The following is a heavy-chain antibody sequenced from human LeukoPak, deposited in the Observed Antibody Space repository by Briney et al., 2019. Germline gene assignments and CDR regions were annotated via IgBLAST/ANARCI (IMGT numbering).Heavy chain of an antibody. CDR3: ARDGGSGWTGFDY. Sequence: PSETLSFTCTASGGPISTYWWSWIRQPPGKGLEWIGYIYNRATTGTDYNPSLKSRVSISVDTSKNQFYLQLNSVTAADSAVYYCARDGGSGWTGFDYWGQGTLVTVSS. D-gene: IGHD6-19*01. J-gene: IGHJ4*02. V-gene: IGHV4-59*01. CDR2: IYNRATTGT. CDR1: GGPISTYW.